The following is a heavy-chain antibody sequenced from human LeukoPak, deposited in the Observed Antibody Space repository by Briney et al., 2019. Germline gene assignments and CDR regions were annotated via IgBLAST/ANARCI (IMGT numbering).Heavy chain of an antibody. Sequence: SETLSLTCSVSGASINGYYWSWIRQPPGKGLEWIAYVRDNGENNYNPSLKSRVAISVDTANNQISLRLNFVSAADTAVYYCARQPINTAAFDIWGLGTMVSVSS. J-gene: IGHJ3*02. CDR2: VRDNGEN. D-gene: IGHD5-18*01. CDR1: GASINGYY. V-gene: IGHV4-59*08. CDR3: ARQPINTAAFDI.